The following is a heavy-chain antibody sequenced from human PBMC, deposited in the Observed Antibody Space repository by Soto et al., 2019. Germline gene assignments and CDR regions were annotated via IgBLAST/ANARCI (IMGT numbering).Heavy chain of an antibody. D-gene: IGHD4-4*01. Sequence: GGSLRLSCAASGFTFSSYAMHWVRQAPGKGLEWVAVISYNGRNKYYADSVKGRFTISRDNSKNTLYLQMNSLRAEDTAVYYCARAVTDYYYGMDVWGQGTTVTVSS. V-gene: IGHV3-30*04. J-gene: IGHJ6*02. CDR2: ISYNGRNK. CDR1: GFTFSSYA. CDR3: ARAVTDYYYGMDV.